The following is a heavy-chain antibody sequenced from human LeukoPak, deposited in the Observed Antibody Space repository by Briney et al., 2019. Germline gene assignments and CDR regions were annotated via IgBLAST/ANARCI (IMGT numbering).Heavy chain of an antibody. Sequence: GGSLRLSCAASGFTFSSYAMSWVRQAPGKGLEWVSAISGSGCSTYYADSVKGRFTISRDNSKNTLYLQMNSLRAEDTAVYYCAKWGRYYDSSGYYSRLYFDYWGQGTLVTVSS. J-gene: IGHJ4*02. CDR2: ISGSGCST. D-gene: IGHD3-22*01. CDR3: AKWGRYYDSSGYYSRLYFDY. V-gene: IGHV3-23*01. CDR1: GFTFSSYA.